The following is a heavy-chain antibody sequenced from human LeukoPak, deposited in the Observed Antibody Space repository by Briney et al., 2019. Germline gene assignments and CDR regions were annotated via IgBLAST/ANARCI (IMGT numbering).Heavy chain of an antibody. V-gene: IGHV3-30-3*01. CDR2: MSPDGNKK. CDR1: GFTFSDNN. CDR3: ARNLIGRYTFDY. J-gene: IGHJ4*02. Sequence: PGGSLRLSCAASGFTFSDNNMHWVRQAPGKGLDWVALMSPDGNKKYYADSVKGRFIISRDNSKNTVDLQLNSLRAEDTAVYYCARNLIGRYTFDYCGQGPLVTVSS. D-gene: IGHD3-10*01.